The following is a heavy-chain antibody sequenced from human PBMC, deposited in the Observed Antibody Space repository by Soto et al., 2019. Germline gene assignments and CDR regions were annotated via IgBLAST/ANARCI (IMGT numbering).Heavy chain of an antibody. Sequence: SETLSLTCTVSGGSISSSSYYWGWIRQPPGKGLEWIGSIYYSGSTYYNPSLKSRVTISVDTSKNQFSLKLSSVTAADTAVYYCAQGGYCSSTSCFPYGMDVWGQGITVTAP. CDR2: IYYSGST. V-gene: IGHV4-39*01. CDR1: GGSISSSSYY. D-gene: IGHD2-2*01. J-gene: IGHJ6*02. CDR3: AQGGYCSSTSCFPYGMDV.